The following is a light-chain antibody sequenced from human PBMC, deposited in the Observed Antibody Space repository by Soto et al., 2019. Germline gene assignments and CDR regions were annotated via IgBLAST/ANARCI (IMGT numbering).Light chain of an antibody. J-gene: IGKJ1*01. CDR1: QSLSSY. Sequence: DIQMTQSPSSLSASVGDRVTIACRASQSLSSYLHWYQQKPGKAPELLISSASRLQSGVPSRFSGSGSGTDFTLTISSLQPEDFATYYCQQTYNFPRTFGQGTKVEVK. V-gene: IGKV1-39*01. CDR2: SAS. CDR3: QQTYNFPRT.